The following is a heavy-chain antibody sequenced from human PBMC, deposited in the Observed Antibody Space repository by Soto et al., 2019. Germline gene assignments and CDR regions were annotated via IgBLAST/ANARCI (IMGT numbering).Heavy chain of an antibody. CDR3: ARDQGLMTTVTRYGMDV. J-gene: IGHJ6*02. CDR2: INPNSGGT. V-gene: IGHV1-2*04. D-gene: IGHD4-17*01. Sequence: ASVKVSCKASGYTFTGYYMHWVRQAPGQGLEWMGWINPNSGGTNYAQKFQGWVTMTRDTSISAAYMELSRLRSDDTAVYYCARDQGLMTTVTRYGMDVWGQGTTVTVSS. CDR1: GYTFTGYY.